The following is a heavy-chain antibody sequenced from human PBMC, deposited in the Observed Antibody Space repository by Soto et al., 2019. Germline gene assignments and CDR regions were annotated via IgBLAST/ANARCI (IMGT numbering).Heavy chain of an antibody. CDR1: GFTFSSYA. Sequence: GGSLRLSCAASGFTFSSYAMSWVRQAPGKGLEWVSAISGSGGSTYYADSVKGRFTISTDNSKNTLYLQMNSLRAEDTAVYYCSKDYLHNEYYYDKWGQGTLVTVSS. CDR2: ISGSGGST. J-gene: IGHJ4*02. V-gene: IGHV3-23*01. D-gene: IGHD3-22*01. CDR3: SKDYLHNEYYYDK.